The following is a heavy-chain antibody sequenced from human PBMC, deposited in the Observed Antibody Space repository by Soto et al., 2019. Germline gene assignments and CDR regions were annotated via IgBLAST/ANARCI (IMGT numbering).Heavy chain of an antibody. CDR3: ASPTLGYCSGGSCYHAFDI. CDR2: IYPGDSDT. Sequence: GESLKISCKGSGYSFTSYWIGWVRQMPGKGLEWMGIIYPGDSDTRYSPSFQGQVTISADKSISTAYLQWSSLKASDTAMYYCASPTLGYCSGGSCYHAFDIWAKGQWSPSPQ. V-gene: IGHV5-51*01. CDR1: GYSFTSYW. D-gene: IGHD2-15*01. J-gene: IGHJ3*02.